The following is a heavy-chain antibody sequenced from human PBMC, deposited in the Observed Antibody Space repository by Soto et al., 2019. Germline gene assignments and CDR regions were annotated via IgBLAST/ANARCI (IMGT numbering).Heavy chain of an antibody. Sequence: WGSLRLSCAASGFTFSSYDMHWVRQATGKGLEWVSAIGTAGDTYYPGSVKGRFTISRENAKNSLYLQMNSLRAEDTAVYYCARADPQQLETYYGMDVWGQGTTVTVSS. CDR1: GFTFSSYD. D-gene: IGHD6-13*01. CDR3: ARADPQQLETYYGMDV. CDR2: IGTAGDT. V-gene: IGHV3-13*01. J-gene: IGHJ6*02.